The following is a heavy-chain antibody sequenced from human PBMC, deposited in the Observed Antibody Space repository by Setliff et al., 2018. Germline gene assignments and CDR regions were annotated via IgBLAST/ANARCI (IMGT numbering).Heavy chain of an antibody. D-gene: IGHD5-12*01. CDR1: GYTFTSYY. CDR2: IIPMSGAA. J-gene: IGHJ4*02. CDR3: ARQLSRRWLHTKRPGRYFDY. Sequence: SVKVSCKASGYTFTSYYMHWVRQAPGQGLEWMGGIIPMSGAADYAQKFQGRVTITTDEFTSTAYMELSSLRSEDTAVYYCARQLSRRWLHTKRPGRYFDYWGQGTLVTVSS. V-gene: IGHV1-69*05.